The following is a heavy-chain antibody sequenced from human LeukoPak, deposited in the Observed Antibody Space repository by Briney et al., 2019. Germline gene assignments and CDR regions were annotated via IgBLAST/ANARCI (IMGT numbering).Heavy chain of an antibody. CDR2: ISDGGDAT. D-gene: IGHD2-21*01. CDR3: AKSDCGADGCKLLNY. J-gene: IGHJ4*02. Sequence: GGSLRLSSAASGSTFNNYAMSWVRQPPGRGLEWVSAISDGGDATNYADSVKGRFTISRDNSKNTLSLQMNSLRAEDTAVYYCAKSDCGADGCKLLNYWGQGTLVTVSS. CDR1: GSTFNNYA. V-gene: IGHV3-23*01.